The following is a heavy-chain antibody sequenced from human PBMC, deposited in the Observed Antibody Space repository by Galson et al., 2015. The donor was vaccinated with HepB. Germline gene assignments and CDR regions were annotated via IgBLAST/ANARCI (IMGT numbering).Heavy chain of an antibody. CDR1: GFTFSSYS. Sequence: SLRLSCAASGFTFSSYSMNWVRQAPGKGLEWVSSISSSSSYIYYADSVKGRFTISRDNAKNSLYLQMNSLRAEDTAVYYCARSTYGGNSDDGFDYWGQGTLVTVSS. CDR2: ISSSSSYI. D-gene: IGHD4-23*01. V-gene: IGHV3-21*01. J-gene: IGHJ4*02. CDR3: ARSTYGGNSDDGFDY.